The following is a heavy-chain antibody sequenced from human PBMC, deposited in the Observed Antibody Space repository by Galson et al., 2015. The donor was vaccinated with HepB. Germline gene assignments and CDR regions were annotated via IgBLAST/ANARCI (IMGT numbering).Heavy chain of an antibody. D-gene: IGHD3-22*01. CDR3: AKDHLDRVLEYYYDSSRTKEATLDY. CDR2: ISGSGGST. V-gene: IGHV3-23*01. Sequence: SLRLSCAASGFTFSSYAMSWVCQAPGKGLEWVSAISGSGGSTYYADSVKGRFTISRDNSKNTLYLQMNSLRAEDTAVYYCAKDHLDRVLEYYYDSSRTKEATLDYWGQGTLVTVSS. CDR1: GFTFSSYA. J-gene: IGHJ4*02.